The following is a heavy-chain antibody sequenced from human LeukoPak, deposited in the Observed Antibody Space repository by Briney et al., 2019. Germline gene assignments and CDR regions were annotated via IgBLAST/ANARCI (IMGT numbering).Heavy chain of an antibody. CDR1: GFTFSTYG. CDR3: ASARESYGGKLFDY. V-gene: IGHV3-30*03. J-gene: IGHJ4*02. D-gene: IGHD4-23*01. Sequence: HPGGSLRLSCAASGFTFSTYGMHWVRQAPGKGLEWVAVISYDGINKYYADSMKGRFTISRDNSKNTLYLQMNSLRAEDTAVYYCASARESYGGKLFDYWGQGTLVTVSS. CDR2: ISYDGINK.